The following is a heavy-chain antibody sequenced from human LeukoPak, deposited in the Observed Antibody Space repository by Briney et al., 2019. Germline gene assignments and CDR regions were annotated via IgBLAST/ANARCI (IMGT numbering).Heavy chain of an antibody. CDR3: AREGLDSSSPYWFDP. CDR1: GYTFTSYG. Sequence: ASVKVSCKASGYTFTSYGISWVRQAPGQGLEWMGWISAYNGNTNYAQKLQGRVTMTTDTSTSTAYMELRSLRSDDTAVYYCAREGLDSSSPYWFDPWGQGTLVTASS. J-gene: IGHJ5*02. D-gene: IGHD6-13*01. CDR2: ISAYNGNT. V-gene: IGHV1-18*01.